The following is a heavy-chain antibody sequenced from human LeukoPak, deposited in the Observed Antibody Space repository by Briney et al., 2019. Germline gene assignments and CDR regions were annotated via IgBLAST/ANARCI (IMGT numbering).Heavy chain of an antibody. D-gene: IGHD3-10*01. CDR2: IKSKGYAATT. J-gene: IGHJ4*02. Sequence: PGESLRLSCAAAGFTFTNAWMSWVRQAPVKGLEWVGRIKSKGYAATTDYAALVKGRLAMSRDDSKATLYLQMNRMKHEDTAVYFCTTDLGITMIRGVIVFWGQGTLVTVSS. CDR1: GFTFTNAW. CDR3: TTDLGITMIRGVIVF. V-gene: IGHV3-15*01.